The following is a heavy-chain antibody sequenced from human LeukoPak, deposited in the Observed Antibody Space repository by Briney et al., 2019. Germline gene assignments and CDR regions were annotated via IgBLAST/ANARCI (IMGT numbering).Heavy chain of an antibody. CDR1: GYSFTSYW. V-gene: IGHV5-51*01. Sequence: GESLKISCKGSGYSFTSYWIGWVRQMPGKGLEWMGIIYPGDSDTRYSPSFQGQVTISADKSISTAYLQWSSLKASDTAMYYCARPYCSSTSCHTNWSDPWGQGTLVTVSS. D-gene: IGHD2-2*01. CDR2: IYPGDSDT. J-gene: IGHJ5*02. CDR3: ARPYCSSTSCHTNWSDP.